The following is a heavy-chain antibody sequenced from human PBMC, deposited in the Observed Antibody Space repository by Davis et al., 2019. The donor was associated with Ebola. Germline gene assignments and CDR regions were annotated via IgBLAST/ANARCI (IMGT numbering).Heavy chain of an antibody. D-gene: IGHD4-11*01. J-gene: IGHJ6*03. CDR2: MNPNSGNT. CDR3: ASVETTVTTNYYYMDV. CDR1: GYTFTSYG. Sequence: ASVKVSCKASGYTFTSYGISWVRQATGQGLEWMGWMNPNSGNTGYAQKFQGRVTMTRNTSISTAYMELSSLRSEDTAVYYCASVETTVTTNYYYMDVWGKGTTVTVSS. V-gene: IGHV1-8*02.